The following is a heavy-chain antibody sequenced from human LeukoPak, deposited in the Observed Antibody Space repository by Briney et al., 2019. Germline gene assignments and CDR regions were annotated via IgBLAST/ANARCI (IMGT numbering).Heavy chain of an antibody. Sequence: SETLSLTCTVSGYSISSGYYWGWIRQPPGKGLEWIGSIYHSGSTYYNPSLKSRVTISVDTSKNQFSLKLSSVTAADTAVYYCAKDRRLVVVPAANGFDYWGQGTLVTVSS. D-gene: IGHD2-2*01. J-gene: IGHJ4*02. CDR3: AKDRRLVVVPAANGFDY. CDR1: GYSISSGYY. V-gene: IGHV4-38-2*02. CDR2: IYHSGST.